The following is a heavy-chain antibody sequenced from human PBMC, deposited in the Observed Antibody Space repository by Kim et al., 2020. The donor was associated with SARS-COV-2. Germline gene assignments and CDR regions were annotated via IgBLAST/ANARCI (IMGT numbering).Heavy chain of an antibody. CDR2: ISSSSSYI. Sequence: GGSLRLSCAASGFTFSSYSMNWVRQAPGKGLEWVSSISSSSSYIYYADSVKGRFTISRDNAKNSLYLQMNSLRAEDTAVYYCARGRRKQQLVPYGMDVWGQGTTVTVSS. J-gene: IGHJ6*02. V-gene: IGHV3-21*01. CDR1: GFTFSSYS. CDR3: ARGRRKQQLVPYGMDV. D-gene: IGHD6-13*01.